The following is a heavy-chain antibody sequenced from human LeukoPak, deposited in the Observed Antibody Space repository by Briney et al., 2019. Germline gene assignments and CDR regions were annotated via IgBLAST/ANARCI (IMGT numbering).Heavy chain of an antibody. CDR3: ARTGYNYGTPLNY. Sequence: GGSLRLSCAASGFTFSDYYTNWIRQAPGKGLELVSYISSSGSTIYYADSVKGRFTISRDNAKNSLYLQMNSLRAEDTAVYYCARTGYNYGTPLNYWGQGTLVTVSS. D-gene: IGHD5-18*01. CDR2: ISSSGSTI. V-gene: IGHV3-11*01. CDR1: GFTFSDYY. J-gene: IGHJ4*02.